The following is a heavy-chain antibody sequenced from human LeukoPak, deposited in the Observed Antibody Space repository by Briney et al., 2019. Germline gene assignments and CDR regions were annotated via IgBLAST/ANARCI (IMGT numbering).Heavy chain of an antibody. CDR2: IDPGDSYT. CDR3: ARHPSRENAFDI. V-gene: IGHV5-10-1*01. Sequence: GESLKISCKGSGYSFSTYWISWVRQMSGKGLEYMGRIDPGDSYTIYSPSFQGHVPISADKSISTAYLQWSSLKASDTAMYYCARHPSRENAFDIWGQGTMVSVSS. CDR1: GYSFSTYW. J-gene: IGHJ3*02.